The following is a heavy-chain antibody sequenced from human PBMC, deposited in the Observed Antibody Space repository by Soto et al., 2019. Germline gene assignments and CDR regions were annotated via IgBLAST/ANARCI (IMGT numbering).Heavy chain of an antibody. CDR3: ARDGDPQSAFWSGPLGGGRFDP. D-gene: IGHD3-3*01. Sequence: QVQLVQSGAEGKKPGSSVNVSCKTSGGTFGNSPVTWVRQALGQGLEWLGGIVPMFGTANYAQKFQGRVTITADESTITAYMELNSLKTDDTAVYYCARDGDPQSAFWSGPLGGGRFDPWGQGTLVTVSS. CDR1: GGTFGNSP. J-gene: IGHJ5*02. V-gene: IGHV1-69*12. CDR2: IVPMFGTA.